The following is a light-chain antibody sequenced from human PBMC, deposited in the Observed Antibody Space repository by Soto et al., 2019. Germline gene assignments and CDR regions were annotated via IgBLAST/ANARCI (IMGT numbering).Light chain of an antibody. Sequence: DIQMTQSPSSLSASVGDRVTITCRASQGISNYLAWYQQKPGKVPKLLIYAASTLHSGVPSRFSGSESATDFTLTISSLQPEDVATYYCQKYDSAPYTFGQGTKLEIK. CDR3: QKYDSAPYT. V-gene: IGKV1-27*01. CDR2: AAS. CDR1: QGISNY. J-gene: IGKJ2*01.